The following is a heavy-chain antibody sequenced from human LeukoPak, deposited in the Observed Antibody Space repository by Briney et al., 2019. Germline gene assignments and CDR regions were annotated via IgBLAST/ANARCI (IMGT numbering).Heavy chain of an antibody. J-gene: IGHJ4*02. CDR3: AKDLSSSGFRIDY. V-gene: IGHV3-30*18. CDR1: GFTFSSYD. Sequence: GGSLRLSCAASGFTFSSYDMHWVRQAPGKGLEWVAVISSDGSEKYYADSVKGRFTISRDNSKNTVFLQMNSLRAEDTAVFYCAKDLSSSGFRIDYWGQATLVTVSS. D-gene: IGHD6-19*01. CDR2: ISSDGSEK.